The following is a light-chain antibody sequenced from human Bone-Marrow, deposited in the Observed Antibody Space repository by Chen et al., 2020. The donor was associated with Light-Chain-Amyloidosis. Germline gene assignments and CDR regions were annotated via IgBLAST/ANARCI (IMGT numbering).Light chain of an antibody. CDR1: DLPTKY. CDR2: RDT. J-gene: IGLJ2*01. V-gene: IGLV3-25*03. CDR3: QSADSSGTYEVI. Sequence: SYELTQPPSVSVYPGQTARITSSGADLPTKYAYWYQQKPGQAPVLVIHRDTERPSGISERFSGSSSGTTATFTISGVQAEAEADYHCQSADSSGTYEVIFGGGTKLTVL.